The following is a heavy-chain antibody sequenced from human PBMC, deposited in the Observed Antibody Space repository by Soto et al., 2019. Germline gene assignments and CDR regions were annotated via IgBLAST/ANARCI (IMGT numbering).Heavy chain of an antibody. CDR2: IYHSGST. J-gene: IGHJ4*02. CDR1: SGSISSSNW. D-gene: IGHD3-10*01. Sequence: ASETLSLTCAVSSGSISSSNWWSWVRQPPGKGLEWIGEIYHSGSTNYNPSLKSRVTISVDKSKNQFSLKQSSVTAADTAVYYCARGSPGPLLWFGELLSYFDYWGQGTLVTVSS. CDR3: ARGSPGPLLWFGELLSYFDY. V-gene: IGHV4-4*02.